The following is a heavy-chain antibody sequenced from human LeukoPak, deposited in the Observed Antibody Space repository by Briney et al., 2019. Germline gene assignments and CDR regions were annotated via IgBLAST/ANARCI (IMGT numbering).Heavy chain of an antibody. Sequence: GGSLRLFCAASGFTFRSYGMIWVRHAPGKGLECGSRISGSCGSTYYADSVEGRFTISRDNSKNTLYLQMKSLRDEDTAVSYCANDGGWELLGVSAFDIWGQGTMVTVSS. D-gene: IGHD1-26*01. CDR3: ANDGGWELLGVSAFDI. CDR2: ISGSCGST. V-gene: IGHV3-23*01. J-gene: IGHJ3*02. CDR1: GFTFRSYG.